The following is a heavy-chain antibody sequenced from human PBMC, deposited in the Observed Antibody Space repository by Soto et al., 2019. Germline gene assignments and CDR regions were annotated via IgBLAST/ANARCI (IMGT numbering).Heavy chain of an antibody. D-gene: IGHD2-8*01. CDR2: IDPSDSYT. CDR1: GYSFTSYW. V-gene: IGHV5-10-1*01. CDR3: ARLANIVLMGAANDYGMDV. Sequence: PGESLKISCKGSGYSFTSYWISWVRQMPGKGLEWMGRIDPSDSYTNYSPSFQGHVTISADKSISTAYLQWSSLKASDTAMYYCARLANIVLMGAANDYGMDVWGQGTTVTVSS. J-gene: IGHJ6*02.